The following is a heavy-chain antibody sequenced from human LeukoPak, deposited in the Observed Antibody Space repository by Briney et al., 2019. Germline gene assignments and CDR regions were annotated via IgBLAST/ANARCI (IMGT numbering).Heavy chain of an antibody. CDR3: VKDPPPRYSGSPPAH. CDR1: GFTFSSYW. CDR2: INKDGGEK. J-gene: IGHJ1*01. V-gene: IGHV3-7*03. Sequence: GGSLRLSCAASGFTFSSYWMSWVRQAPGKGLEWVANINKDGGEKYYVDSVKGRFTISRDNAKNSLYLQMNSLRADGTAVYYCVKDPPPRYSGSPPAHWGQGTLVTVSS. D-gene: IGHD1-26*01.